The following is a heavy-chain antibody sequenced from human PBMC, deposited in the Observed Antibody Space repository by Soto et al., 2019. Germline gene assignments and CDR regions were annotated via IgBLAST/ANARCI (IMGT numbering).Heavy chain of an antibody. CDR1: GYTFTSYG. D-gene: IGHD6-19*01. Sequence: QVQLVQSGAEVKKPGASVKVSCKASGYTFTSYGISWVRQAPGQGLEWMGWFSAYNGNTNYARKLQGRVTMTTDTSTSTAYMELRSRRSDDTAVYYCARNRSSPVAGKHKYFNYYYGMDVWGQGTTVTVSS. J-gene: IGHJ6*02. V-gene: IGHV1-18*04. CDR3: ARNRSSPVAGKHKYFNYYYGMDV. CDR2: FSAYNGNT.